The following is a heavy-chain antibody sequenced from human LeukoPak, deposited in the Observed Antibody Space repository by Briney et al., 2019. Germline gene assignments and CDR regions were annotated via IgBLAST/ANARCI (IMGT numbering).Heavy chain of an antibody. CDR3: ARSAGYNYRLDY. V-gene: IGHV4-38-2*01. CDR2: IYHSGST. J-gene: IGHJ4*02. CDR1: GYSISSGYY. Sequence: SETQSLTCAVSGYSISSGYYWGWIRPPPGKGLEWIGSIYHSGSTYYNPSLKSRVTISLDTSKNQFSLKLSSVTAADTAVYYCARSAGYNYRLDYWGQGTLVTVSS. D-gene: IGHD5-24*01.